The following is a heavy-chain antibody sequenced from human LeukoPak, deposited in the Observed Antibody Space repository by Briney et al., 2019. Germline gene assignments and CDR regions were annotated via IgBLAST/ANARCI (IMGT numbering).Heavy chain of an antibody. CDR2: IYYTGSS. V-gene: IGHV4-31*03. J-gene: IGHJ4*02. CDR3: ARVPLL. D-gene: IGHD2/OR15-2a*01. CDR1: GGSISSGGHY. Sequence: PSQTLSLTCTVSGGSISSGGHYRSWIRQHPGKGLEWIGCIYYTGSSYCDPSLKSRVTMSVDTSKNQFSLELRSVTAADTAVYYCARVPLLWGQGTLVIVSS.